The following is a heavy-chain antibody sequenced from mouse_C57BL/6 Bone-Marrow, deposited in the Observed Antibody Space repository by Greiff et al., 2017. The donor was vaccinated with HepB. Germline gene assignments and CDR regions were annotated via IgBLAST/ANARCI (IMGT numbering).Heavy chain of an antibody. J-gene: IGHJ1*03. D-gene: IGHD1-1*01. V-gene: IGHV5-17*01. CDR2: ISSGSSTI. Sequence: EVQVVVSGGGLVKPGGSLKLSCAASGFTFSDYGMHWVRQAPEKGLEWVAYISSGSSTIYYADTVKGRFTISRDNAKNTLFLQMTSLRSEDTAMYYCANYYGSSSYWYFDVWGTGTTVTVSS. CDR1: GFTFSDYG. CDR3: ANYYGSSSYWYFDV.